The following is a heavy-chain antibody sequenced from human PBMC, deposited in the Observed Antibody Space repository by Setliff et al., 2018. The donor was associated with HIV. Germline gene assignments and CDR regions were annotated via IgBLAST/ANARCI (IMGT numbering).Heavy chain of an antibody. J-gene: IGHJ5*02. Sequence: ASVKISCKAPGYTFTNFGITWVRQVPGQGLEWMGWVNTNNDKTNYAQKFQGRVTMTTDRSTKTAYLDLGSLRPDDTAVYYCARDLYTSGWPNWFDPWGPGTLVTSPQ. CDR2: VNTNNDKT. CDR1: GYTFTNFG. V-gene: IGHV1-18*01. CDR3: ARDLYTSGWPNWFDP. D-gene: IGHD6-19*01.